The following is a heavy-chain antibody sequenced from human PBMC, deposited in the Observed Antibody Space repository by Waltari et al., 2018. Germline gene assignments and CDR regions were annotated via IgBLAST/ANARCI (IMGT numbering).Heavy chain of an antibody. CDR3: ARGSRIAARRRVLDY. V-gene: IGHV1-8*01. Sequence: QVQLVQSGAEVKKPGASVKVSCKASGNTFTSYDINWVRQATGQGLEWLGWMNPNSGNTCYAQKSPGRVTMTRNTSISTAYMELSSLRSEDTAVYYCARGSRIAARRRVLDYWGQGTLVTVSS. J-gene: IGHJ4*02. D-gene: IGHD6-6*01. CDR2: MNPNSGNT. CDR1: GNTFTSYD.